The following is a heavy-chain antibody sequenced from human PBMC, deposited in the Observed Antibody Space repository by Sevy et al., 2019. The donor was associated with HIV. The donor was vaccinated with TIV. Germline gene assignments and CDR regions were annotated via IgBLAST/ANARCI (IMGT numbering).Heavy chain of an antibody. CDR2: IRNRPNSYTT. Sequence: GGSLRLSCAASGFTFSDHYVDWVRQAPGKGLEWVGRIRNRPNSYTTEYAAWVEGRFTISRDDSKNSLYLQMNSLKTEDSAVYYCVRGPNCGVGGCQQISPYCLDVWGKGATVTVSS. J-gene: IGHJ6*03. CDR1: GFTFSDHY. D-gene: IGHD2-21*01. CDR3: VRGPNCGVGGCQQISPYCLDV. V-gene: IGHV3-72*01.